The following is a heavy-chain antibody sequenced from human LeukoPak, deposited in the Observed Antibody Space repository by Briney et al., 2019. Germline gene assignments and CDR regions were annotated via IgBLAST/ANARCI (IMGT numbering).Heavy chain of an antibody. CDR3: AKDSQRQWLVYSYYYMDV. CDR2: IRYDGSNK. V-gene: IGHV3-30*02. CDR1: GFTFSSYG. Sequence: GGSLRLSCAASGFTFSSYGMHWVRQAPGKGLEWVAFIRYDGSNKYYADSVKGRFTISRDNSKNTLYLQMNSLRAEDTAVYYCAKDSQRQWLVYSYYYMDVWGKGTTVTISS. J-gene: IGHJ6*03. D-gene: IGHD6-19*01.